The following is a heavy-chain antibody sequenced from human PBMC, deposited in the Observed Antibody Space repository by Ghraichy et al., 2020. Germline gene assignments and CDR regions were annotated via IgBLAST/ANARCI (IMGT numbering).Heavy chain of an antibody. CDR2: ISWNGGIT. V-gene: IGHV3-43*01. CDR1: GFTFHDYT. J-gene: IGHJ4*02. Sequence: GESLNISCEASGFTFHDYTMHWLRQLPGKGLEWVSLISWNGGITYYADSVRGRFTISRDNSKNSLYLQMNSLTTEDTGLYYCAQDRGKLSSATSAFWGQGALVTFSS. CDR3: AQDRGKLSSATSAF. D-gene: IGHD6-13*01.